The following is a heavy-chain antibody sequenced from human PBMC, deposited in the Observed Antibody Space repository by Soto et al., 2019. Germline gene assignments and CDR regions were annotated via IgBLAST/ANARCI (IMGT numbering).Heavy chain of an antibody. CDR2: ISGSGGST. Sequence: EVQLLESEGGLVQPGGSLRLSCAASGLTFSSYAMSWVRQAPGKGLEWVSAISGSGGSTYYADSVKGRFTISRDNSKNTLYPQMNSLRAEDTAVYYCAEVLRNRYYYGMDVWGQGATVSVSS. CDR1: GLTFSSYA. D-gene: IGHD3-16*01. CDR3: AEVLRNRYYYGMDV. J-gene: IGHJ6*02. V-gene: IGHV3-23*01.